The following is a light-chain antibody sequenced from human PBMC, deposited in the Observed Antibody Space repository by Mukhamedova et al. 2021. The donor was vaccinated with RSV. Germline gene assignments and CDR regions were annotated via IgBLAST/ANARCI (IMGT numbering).Light chain of an antibody. Sequence: STWGGSDIGSKNVHWYQQKPGQAPVLVIHRDSKRPSEIPERFSGSNSGNTATLTISGAQGGDEADYYCQVWDISTVVFGGGTKLTVL. CDR2: RDS. J-gene: IGLJ2*01. CDR3: QVWDISTVV. CDR1: DIGSKN. V-gene: IGLV3-9*01.